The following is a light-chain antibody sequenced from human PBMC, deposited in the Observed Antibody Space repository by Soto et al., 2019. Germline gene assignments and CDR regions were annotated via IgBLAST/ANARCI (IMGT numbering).Light chain of an antibody. CDR1: QTISSW. CDR3: QQSYSTPIT. J-gene: IGKJ5*01. V-gene: IGKV1-5*01. Sequence: DIQMTQSPSTLSGSVGDRVTITCRASQTISSWLAWYQQKPGKAPNLLIYDASSLQSGVPSRFSGSGSGTEFTLTISSLQPDDFATYYCQQSYSTPITFGQGTRLEIK. CDR2: DAS.